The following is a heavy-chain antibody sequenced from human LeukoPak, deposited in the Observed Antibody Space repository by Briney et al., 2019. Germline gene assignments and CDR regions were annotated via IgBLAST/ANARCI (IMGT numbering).Heavy chain of an antibody. V-gene: IGHV3-15*01. CDR3: TTDVRYSGSYFDY. CDR1: GFTFSNAW. CDR2: IKSKTDGGTT. D-gene: IGHD1-26*01. Sequence: PGGSLRLSCAASGFTFSNAWMSWVRQAPGKGLEWVGRIKSKTDGGTTDYAAPVKGRFTISRDDSKNTLYLQMNSLKTEDTAVYYCTTDVRYSGSYFDYWGQGTLVTVSS. J-gene: IGHJ4*02.